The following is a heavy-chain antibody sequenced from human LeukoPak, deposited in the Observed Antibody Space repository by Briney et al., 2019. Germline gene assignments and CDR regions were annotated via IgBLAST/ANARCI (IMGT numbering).Heavy chain of an antibody. CDR2: INPNSGGT. Sequence: ASVKVSCKASGYTFTGYYMHWVRQAPGQGLEWMGWINPNSGGTNYAQKLQGRVTMTTDTSTSTAYMELRSLRSDDTAVYYCAREHDFWSGYYGRGYYFDYWGQGTLVTVSS. CDR1: GYTFTGYY. D-gene: IGHD3-3*01. V-gene: IGHV1-2*02. CDR3: AREHDFWSGYYGRGYYFDY. J-gene: IGHJ4*02.